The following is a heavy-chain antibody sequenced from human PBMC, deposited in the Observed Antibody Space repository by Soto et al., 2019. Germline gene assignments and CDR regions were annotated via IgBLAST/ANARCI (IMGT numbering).Heavy chain of an antibody. J-gene: IGHJ3*02. CDR2: FDPEDGET. Sequence: ASVKVSCKVSGYTLTELSMHWVRQAPGKGLEWMGGFDPEDGETIYAQKFQGRVTMTEDTSTDTAYMELSSLRSEDTAVYYCATAEYCTNGVYDWGFGAFDIWGQGTMVTVSS. CDR3: ATAEYCTNGVYDWGFGAFDI. D-gene: IGHD2-8*01. CDR1: GYTLTELS. V-gene: IGHV1-24*01.